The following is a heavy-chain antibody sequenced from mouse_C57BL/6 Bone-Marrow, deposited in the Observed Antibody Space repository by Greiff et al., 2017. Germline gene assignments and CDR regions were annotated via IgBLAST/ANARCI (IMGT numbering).Heavy chain of an antibody. Sequence: EVKLMESGPELVKPGASVKISCKASGYSFTDYNMNWVKQSNGKSLEWIGVINPNYGTTSYNQKFKGKATLTVDQSSSTAYMQLNSLTSEDSAVYYCARVGGFHYYAMDYWGQGTSVTVSS. J-gene: IGHJ4*01. CDR2: INPNYGTT. CDR1: GYSFTDYN. CDR3: ARVGGFHYYAMDY. D-gene: IGHD4-1*01. V-gene: IGHV1-39*01.